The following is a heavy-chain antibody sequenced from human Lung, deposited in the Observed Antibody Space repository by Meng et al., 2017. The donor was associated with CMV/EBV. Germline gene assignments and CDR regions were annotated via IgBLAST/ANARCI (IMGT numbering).Heavy chain of an antibody. CDR1: GGTFSSYA. J-gene: IGHJ4*02. D-gene: IGHD2-2*01. V-gene: IGHV1-69*10. Sequence: SVKVSXKASGGTFSSYAISWVRQAPGQGLEWMGGIIPILGIANYAQKFQGRVTITADKSTSTAYMELSSLRSEDTAVYYCARVLGRYCSSTSCLWGYYLDYWGQGTXVNVAS. CDR2: IIPILGIA. CDR3: ARVLGRYCSSTSCLWGYYLDY.